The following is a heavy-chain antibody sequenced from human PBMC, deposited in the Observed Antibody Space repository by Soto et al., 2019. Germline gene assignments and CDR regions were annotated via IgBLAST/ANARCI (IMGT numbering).Heavy chain of an antibody. CDR3: ARAGLKYHDYYYGMDV. CDR2: INPNSGGT. V-gene: IGHV1-2*04. D-gene: IGHD3-16*01. J-gene: IGHJ6*02. CDR1: GYTFTGYY. Sequence: ASVKVSCKASGYTFTGYYMHWVRQAPGQGLEWMGWINPNSGGTNYAQKFQGWVTMTRDTSISTAYMELSRLRPDDTAVYYCARAGLKYHDYYYGMDVWGQGTTVTFSS.